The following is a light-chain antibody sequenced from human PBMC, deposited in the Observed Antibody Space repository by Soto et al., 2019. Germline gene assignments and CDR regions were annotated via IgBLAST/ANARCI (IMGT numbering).Light chain of an antibody. CDR3: QQYNRYPA. J-gene: IGKJ1*01. CDR1: QTISRW. CDR2: TAS. Sequence: DIQMTQSPSTLSATVGDTVTITCRASQTISRWLAWYQQKPGKAPRLLLYTASPLESGVPSRFSASGSGTEFTLHLSSLHPDDLANYYCQQYNRYPAFGQGTKVDIK. V-gene: IGKV1-5*01.